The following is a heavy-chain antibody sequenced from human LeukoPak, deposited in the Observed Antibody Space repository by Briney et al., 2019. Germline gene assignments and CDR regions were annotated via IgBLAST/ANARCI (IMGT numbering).Heavy chain of an antibody. CDR1: GFTFSSYW. Sequence: GGSLRLSCVASGFTFSSYWMSWVRQAPGKGLEWVANIKQDGSEKYYVDSVKGRFTISRDNAKNSLYLQMNSLRAEDTAVYYCGSSGYYYPYYFDYWGQGTLVTVSS. J-gene: IGHJ4*02. D-gene: IGHD3-22*01. CDR3: GSSGYYYPYYFDY. CDR2: IKQDGSEK. V-gene: IGHV3-7*01.